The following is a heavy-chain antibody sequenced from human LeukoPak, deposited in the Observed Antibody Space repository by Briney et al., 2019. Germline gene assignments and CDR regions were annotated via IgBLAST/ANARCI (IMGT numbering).Heavy chain of an antibody. CDR2: IKGDGSEQ. CDR3: VRQAGVS. Sequence: GESLRLSCAASGSTITNYWMTWVRQAPGRGLECVANIKGDGSEQNYVDSVKGRFTISRDNAKNSLYLQMNSLRAEDTAVYYCVRQAGVSWGQGTLVTVSS. J-gene: IGHJ5*02. CDR1: GSTITNYW. D-gene: IGHD6-19*01. V-gene: IGHV3-7*01.